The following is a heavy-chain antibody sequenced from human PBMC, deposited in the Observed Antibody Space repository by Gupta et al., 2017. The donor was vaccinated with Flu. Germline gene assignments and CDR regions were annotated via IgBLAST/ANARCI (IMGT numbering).Heavy chain of an antibody. Sequence: EVHLLESGGGLVQHGGSLRLSCAASGFPFTRYAMSWVRQAPGKGREWVAAISGSGGSTYYSDSLKGLFTIARDNSKNTLYLQMNSLRAEDTAVYYCAKGYCSSTSCYPYYFDYWGQGTLVTVSS. D-gene: IGHD2-2*01. CDR1: GFPFTRYA. V-gene: IGHV3-23*01. CDR3: AKGYCSSTSCYPYYFDY. CDR2: ISGSGGST. J-gene: IGHJ4*02.